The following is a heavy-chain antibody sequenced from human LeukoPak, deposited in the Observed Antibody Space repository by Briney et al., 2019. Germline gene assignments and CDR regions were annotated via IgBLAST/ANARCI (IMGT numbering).Heavy chain of an antibody. J-gene: IGHJ4*02. Sequence: GRSLRLSCAASGFTFSSYAMHSVRQAPAKGLEWLAVLSYDGSNKYYADSVKGRFTISRDNSKNTLYLQMNRLRAEDTAVYYCARHREPYSSSWYDFDYWGQGTLVPVSS. D-gene: IGHD6-13*01. V-gene: IGHV3-30-3*01. CDR1: GFTFSSYA. CDR3: ARHREPYSSSWYDFDY. CDR2: LSYDGSNK.